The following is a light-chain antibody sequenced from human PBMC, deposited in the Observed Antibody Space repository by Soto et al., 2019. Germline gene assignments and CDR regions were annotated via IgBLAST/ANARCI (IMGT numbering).Light chain of an antibody. Sequence: QPVLTQPASVSGSPGQSITISCTGTSRDVGGYNYVSWYQQHPGKAPKLIIYEVYHRPSGVSNRFSGSKSDNTASLTISGLQPEDGAHYYCSSYTSAYTPVFGSGTKLTVL. CDR3: SSYTSAYTPV. V-gene: IGLV2-14*01. CDR1: SRDVGGYNY. CDR2: EVY. J-gene: IGLJ1*01.